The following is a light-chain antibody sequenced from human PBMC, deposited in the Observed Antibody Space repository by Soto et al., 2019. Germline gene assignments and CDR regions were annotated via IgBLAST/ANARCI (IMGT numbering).Light chain of an antibody. V-gene: IGLV1-36*01. Sequence: QPVLTQPPSVSGAPRQRVTISCSGSSSNIANNGVNWYQQVPGEAPKLLIYYDDLLASGVSDRFSGSRSGTSASLAIGGLQSEDEADYYCASWDDSLNGYVFGIGTKLTVL. CDR1: SSNIANNG. CDR2: YDD. J-gene: IGLJ1*01. CDR3: ASWDDSLNGYV.